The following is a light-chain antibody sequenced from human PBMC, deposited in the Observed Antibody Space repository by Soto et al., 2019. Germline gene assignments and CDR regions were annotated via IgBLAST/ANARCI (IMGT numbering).Light chain of an antibody. V-gene: IGKV1-39*01. J-gene: IGKJ1*01. CDR1: QSISS. CDR2: GAS. CDR3: QKSYSAPWT. Sequence: DIQMPQSPSSLSASVGDRVTITCRASQSISSLNWYQQKPGKAPKLLIYGASSLHGGVPARFSGSGSGTDFTLTISSLQPEDFATYFCQKSYSAPWTFGQGTKVDIK.